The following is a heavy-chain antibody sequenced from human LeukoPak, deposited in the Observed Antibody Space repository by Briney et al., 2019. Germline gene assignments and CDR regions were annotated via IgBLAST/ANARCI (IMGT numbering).Heavy chain of an antibody. CDR1: GFTFSSYA. Sequence: GGSLRLSCAASGFTFSSYAMSWVRQAPGKGLEWVSGISGSGGSTYYADSVAGRFTISGDTATNTVYLQMNSLRADDTAVYYCAREDSGYSLHLDYWGQGTLVTVSS. V-gene: IGHV3-23*01. D-gene: IGHD5-12*01. J-gene: IGHJ4*02. CDR2: ISGSGGST. CDR3: AREDSGYSLHLDY.